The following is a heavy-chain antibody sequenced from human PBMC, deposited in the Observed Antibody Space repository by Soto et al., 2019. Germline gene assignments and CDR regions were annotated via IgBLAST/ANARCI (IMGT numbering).Heavy chain of an antibody. J-gene: IGHJ3*01. V-gene: IGHV3-53*01. CDR3: ATWHEREHAYDV. Sequence: GGSLRLSCAASGLTVSGKKYVAWFRQAPGKGLEWVSALYDVDGSFYADSVKGRFTTSSDSSKTIVYLQMNGLRPDDTAVYYCATWHEREHAYDVWGQGTTVTVSS. D-gene: IGHD1-1*01. CDR1: GLTVSGKKY. CDR2: LYDVDGS.